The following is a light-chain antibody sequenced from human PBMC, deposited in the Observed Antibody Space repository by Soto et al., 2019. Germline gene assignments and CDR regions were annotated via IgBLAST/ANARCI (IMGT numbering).Light chain of an antibody. J-gene: IGKJ1*01. CDR3: QRYDSLRT. CDR1: QSVRSNF. V-gene: IGKV3-20*01. CDR2: GAS. Sequence: EIVLTQSPGTLSLSPGERATLSCRASQSVRSNFLAWYQQKPGQAPRLLIYGASNRATGIPDRFGGSGSGTDFTLTITRLEAEDFAMYYCQRYDSLRTFGQGTKVEI.